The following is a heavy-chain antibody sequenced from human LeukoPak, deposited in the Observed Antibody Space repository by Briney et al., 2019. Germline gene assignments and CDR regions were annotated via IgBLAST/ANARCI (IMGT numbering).Heavy chain of an antibody. CDR1: GFTFNTYG. D-gene: IGHD2/OR15-2a*01. CDR2: ISSSGSDT. CDR3: ARQGEGTTDY. J-gene: IGHJ4*02. V-gene: IGHV3-23*01. Sequence: PGGSLRLSCAASGFTFNTYGMNWVRQAPGKGLEWVSIISSSGSDTYYADSVKGRFTIARENPQNTLYLQMNILRADDTAIYYCARQGEGTTDYRGQGTLVTVSS.